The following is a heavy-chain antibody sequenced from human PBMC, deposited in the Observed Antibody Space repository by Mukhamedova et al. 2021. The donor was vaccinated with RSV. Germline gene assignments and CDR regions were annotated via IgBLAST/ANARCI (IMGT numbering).Heavy chain of an antibody. CDR3: AGDRGGMGVLPSDY. J-gene: IGHJ4*02. CDR2: ISSSGRAI. D-gene: IGHD1-26*01. Sequence: WISYISSSGRAIYYADSVKGRFTISRDTAKSALYLQMNSLRDDDTALYFCAGDRGGMGVLPSDYWGQGTLVTVSS. V-gene: IGHV3-48*02.